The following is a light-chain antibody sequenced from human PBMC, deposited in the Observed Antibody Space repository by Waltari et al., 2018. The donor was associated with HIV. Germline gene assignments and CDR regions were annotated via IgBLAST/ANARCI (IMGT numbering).Light chain of an antibody. CDR1: QSVRSY. J-gene: IGKJ4*01. CDR2: DAS. CDR3: QQRNKEGLA. Sequence: EIVLTQSPATLSLSPGERATLPCRASQSVRSYLAWYQQRPGQAPRLLIYDASKRATGTPARFSGGGSVTDFTLTISSLEPEDFAAYFCQQRNKEGLAFGGGTKVEI. V-gene: IGKV3-11*01.